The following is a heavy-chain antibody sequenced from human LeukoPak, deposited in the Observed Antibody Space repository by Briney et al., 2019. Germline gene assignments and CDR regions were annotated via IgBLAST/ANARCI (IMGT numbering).Heavy chain of an antibody. CDR1: GFTVSSNY. CDR3: ARGRGTRFDY. D-gene: IGHD2-2*01. CDR2: IYSGGST. Sequence: PGGSLRLSCAVSGFTVSSNYMSWVRQAPGKGLEWVSVIYSGGSTYYADSVKGRFTISRDNSKNTLYLQMNSLRAEDTAVYYCARGRGTRFDYWGQGTLVTVSS. J-gene: IGHJ4*02. V-gene: IGHV3-53*01.